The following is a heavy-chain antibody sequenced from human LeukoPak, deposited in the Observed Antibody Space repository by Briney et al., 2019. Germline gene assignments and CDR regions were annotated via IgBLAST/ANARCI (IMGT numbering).Heavy chain of an antibody. CDR1: GFTFSNAR. J-gene: IGHJ4*02. CDR2: IKSKTDGGTT. V-gene: IGHV3-15*01. Sequence: GGSLRLSCAASGFTFSNARMNWVRQAPGKGLEWVGRIKSKTDGGTTDYVAPVKGRFTISRDDSKNTLYLQVNSLNTEDTAVYYCTTENWGSFSYWGQGTLVTVSS. CDR3: TTENWGSFSY. D-gene: IGHD7-27*01.